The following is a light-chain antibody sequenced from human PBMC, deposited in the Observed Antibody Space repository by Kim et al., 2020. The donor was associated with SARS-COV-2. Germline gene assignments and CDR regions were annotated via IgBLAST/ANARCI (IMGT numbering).Light chain of an antibody. Sequence: SYELAQPSSESVSPGQTARITCSGDILAKNYARWFQQKPGQAPVMVIYKDTERPSGIPERFSGSSSGTTVTLTISGAQVEDEADYYCYSAPNNNLRVFGGGTQLTVL. J-gene: IGLJ3*02. CDR1: ILAKNY. CDR2: KDT. V-gene: IGLV3-27*01. CDR3: YSAPNNNLRV.